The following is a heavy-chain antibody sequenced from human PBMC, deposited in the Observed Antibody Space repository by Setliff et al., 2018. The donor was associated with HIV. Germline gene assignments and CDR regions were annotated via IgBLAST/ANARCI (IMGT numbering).Heavy chain of an antibody. J-gene: IGHJ6*03. CDR1: NGSFSGYY. Sequence: SETLSLTCAVYNGSFSGYYWTWIRQAPGKGLEWIGEINHSGSISYNPSLKSRVTISVDTSKNQFSLKMTSVTAADTAVYYCARGSTTTNYYYNYMDVWGKGTTVTV. CDR3: ARGSTTTNYYYNYMDV. D-gene: IGHD5-12*01. V-gene: IGHV4-34*01. CDR2: INHSGSI.